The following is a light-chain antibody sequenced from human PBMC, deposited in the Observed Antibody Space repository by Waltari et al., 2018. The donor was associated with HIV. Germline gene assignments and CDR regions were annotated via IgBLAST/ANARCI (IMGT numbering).Light chain of an antibody. CDR3: ATWDAGLSGV. CDR2: KNN. Sequence: HSVLTQSPSASGTPGQRVTISCSGSSPNIGSNYVYWYQQLPGTTPKLIIYKNNEQPSGVPDRFSGSKSGTSASLAISGLRSEDEADYYCATWDAGLSGVFGGGTKLTVL. J-gene: IGLJ3*02. CDR1: SPNIGSNY. V-gene: IGLV1-47*01.